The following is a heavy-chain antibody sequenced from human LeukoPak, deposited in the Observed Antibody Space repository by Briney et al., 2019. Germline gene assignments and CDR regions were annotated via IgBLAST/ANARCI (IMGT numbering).Heavy chain of an antibody. V-gene: IGHV3-11*01. J-gene: IGHJ4*02. CDR2: ISSSGSTI. D-gene: IGHD5-18*01. CDR3: ARGSDTAMVTSVSFDY. Sequence: GGSLRLSCAASGFTFSDYYMSWIRQAPGKGLEWVSYISSSGSTIYYADSVKGRFTISRDNAKNSLYLPMNSLRDEDTAVYYCARGSDTAMVTSVSFDYWGQGTLVTVSS. CDR1: GFTFSDYY.